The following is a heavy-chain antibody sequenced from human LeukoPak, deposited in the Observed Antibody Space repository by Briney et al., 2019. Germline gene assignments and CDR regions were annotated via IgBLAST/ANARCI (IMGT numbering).Heavy chain of an antibody. D-gene: IGHD3-10*01. Sequence: PGGSLRLSCVASGFTVSSNYMSWVRQAPGKGLEWVSVIYSGGSTYYADSVKGRFTISRDNSKNTLYLQTNSLRAEDTAVYYCASGSGSYRTPYYYMDVWGTGTTVTVSS. CDR3: ASGSGSYRTPYYYMDV. J-gene: IGHJ6*03. V-gene: IGHV3-53*01. CDR2: IYSGGST. CDR1: GFTVSSNY.